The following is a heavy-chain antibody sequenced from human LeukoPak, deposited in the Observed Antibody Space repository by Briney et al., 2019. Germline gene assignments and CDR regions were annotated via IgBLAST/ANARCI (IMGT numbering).Heavy chain of an antibody. J-gene: IGHJ3*02. CDR1: GGTFSSYA. CDR2: IIPIVGTA. Sequence: SVKVSCKASGGTFSSYAISWVRQAPGQGLEWMGGIIPIVGTANYAQKFQGRVTITTDESTSTAYMELSSLRSEDTAVYYCARELTYYYDSSGRGYAFDIWGQGTMVTVSS. D-gene: IGHD3-22*01. CDR3: ARELTYYYDSSGRGYAFDI. V-gene: IGHV1-69*05.